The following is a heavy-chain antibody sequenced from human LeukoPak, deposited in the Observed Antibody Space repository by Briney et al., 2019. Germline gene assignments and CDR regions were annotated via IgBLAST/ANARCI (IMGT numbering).Heavy chain of an antibody. V-gene: IGHV3-23*01. CDR3: AKGSYGSGSPPPIFDY. CDR2: ISGSGGST. CDR1: GFTFSGYA. Sequence: GGSLRLSCAASGFTFSGYAMSWVRQAPGKGLEWVSAISGSGGSTYYADTVKGRFTISRDSSKNTLYLQMNSLRAEDTAVYYCAKGSYGSGSPPPIFDYWGQGTLVTVSS. D-gene: IGHD3-10*01. J-gene: IGHJ4*02.